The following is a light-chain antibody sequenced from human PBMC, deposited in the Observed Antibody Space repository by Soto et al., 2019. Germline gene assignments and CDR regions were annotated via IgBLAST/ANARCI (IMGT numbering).Light chain of an antibody. Sequence: QPVLTQPLSASGTHGQRGTISCSGSSSNIGRNTVDWYQQLPGTAPKLLIYSNNQRPSGVPDRFSGSKSGTSASLAISGLQSDDEADYYCAAWDDSLSESYVFGTGTKVTVL. J-gene: IGLJ1*01. CDR3: AAWDDSLSESYV. CDR1: SSNIGRNT. V-gene: IGLV1-44*01. CDR2: SNN.